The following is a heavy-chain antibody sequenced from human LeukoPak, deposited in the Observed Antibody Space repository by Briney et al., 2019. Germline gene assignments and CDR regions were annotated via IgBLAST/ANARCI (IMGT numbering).Heavy chain of an antibody. V-gene: IGHV1-69*04. D-gene: IGHD3-22*01. Sequence: SVKVSCKASGGTFSSYAISWVRQAPGQGLEWMGRIIPILGIANYAQKFQGRVTITADKSTSTAYMELSSLRSEDTAVYYCARVGLADSSGYHDYWGQGTLVTVSS. CDR1: GGTFSSYA. J-gene: IGHJ4*02. CDR2: IIPILGIA. CDR3: ARVGLADSSGYHDY.